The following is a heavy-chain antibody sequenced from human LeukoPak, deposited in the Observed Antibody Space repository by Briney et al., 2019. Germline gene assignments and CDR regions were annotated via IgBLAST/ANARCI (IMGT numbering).Heavy chain of an antibody. CDR3: ARVGAYCSSSSCFDY. J-gene: IGHJ4*02. CDR1: GFTFTSSA. D-gene: IGHD2-2*01. CDR2: IVVGSGNT. V-gene: IGHV1-58*02. Sequence: SVKVSCKASGFTFTSSAMQWVRQARGQRLEWIGWIVVGSGNTNYAQKFQERVTITRDMSTSTAYMELRSLRSDDTAVYYCARVGAYCSSSSCFDYWGQGTLVTVSS.